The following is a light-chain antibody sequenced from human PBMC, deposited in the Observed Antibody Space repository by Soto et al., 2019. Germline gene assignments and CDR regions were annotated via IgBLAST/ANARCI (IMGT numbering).Light chain of an antibody. Sequence: EIVLTQSPCTLSLSPGERATLSCRASQSVSSSYLAWYQQKPGQAPRLLMFGASSRATGIPDRFSGSGSGTDFTLTISRLEPEDFAVYYCQQYDSSPWTFGQGTKVEIK. V-gene: IGKV3-20*01. CDR2: GAS. CDR3: QQYDSSPWT. J-gene: IGKJ1*01. CDR1: QSVSSSY.